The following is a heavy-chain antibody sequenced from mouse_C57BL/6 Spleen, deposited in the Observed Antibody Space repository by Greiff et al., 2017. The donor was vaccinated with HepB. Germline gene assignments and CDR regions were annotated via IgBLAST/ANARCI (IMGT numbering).Heavy chain of an antibody. CDR1: GFTFSSYG. Sequence: EVKLVESGGDLVKPGGSLKLSCAASGFTFSSYGMSWVRQTPDKRLEWVATISSGGSYTYYPDSVKGRFTISRDNAKNTLYLQMSSLKSEDTAMYYCARHDSSGYVGAMDDWGQGTSVTVSS. CDR2: ISSGGSYT. CDR3: ARHDSSGYVGAMDD. D-gene: IGHD3-2*02. V-gene: IGHV5-6*02. J-gene: IGHJ4*01.